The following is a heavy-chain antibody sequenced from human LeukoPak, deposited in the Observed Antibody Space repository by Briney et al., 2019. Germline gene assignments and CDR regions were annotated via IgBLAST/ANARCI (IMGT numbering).Heavy chain of an antibody. CDR2: IHHSGST. J-gene: IGHJ4*02. CDR3: ARHESAVGALFY. Sequence: SGTLSLTCAVSGDSISSSNWWSWVRQPPGKGLEWIGEIHHSGSTNYNPSLKSRVTISVDTSRNQFSLRLTSVTAADTAVYYCARHESAVGALFYWGQGTLVTVSS. V-gene: IGHV4-4*02. CDR1: GDSISSSNW. D-gene: IGHD1-26*01.